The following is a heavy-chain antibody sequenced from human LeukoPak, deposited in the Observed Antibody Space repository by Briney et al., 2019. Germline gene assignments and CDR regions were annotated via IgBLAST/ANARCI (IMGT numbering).Heavy chain of an antibody. CDR2: MNPNSGNT. V-gene: IGHV1-8*01. Sequence: ASVKVSCKASGYTFTSYDIHWVRQATGQGLEWMGWMNPNSGNTGYAQKFQGRVTMTRNTSISTAYMELSSLRSEDTAVYYCARAPGGIMVSLLRKYYFDYWGQGTLVTVSS. CDR3: ARAPGGIMVSLLRKYYFDY. D-gene: IGHD2-8*01. CDR1: GYTFTSYD. J-gene: IGHJ4*02.